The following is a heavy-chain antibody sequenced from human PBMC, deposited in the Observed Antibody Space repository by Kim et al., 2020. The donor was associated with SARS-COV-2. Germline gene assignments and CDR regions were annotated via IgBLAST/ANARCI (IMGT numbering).Heavy chain of an antibody. D-gene: IGHD3-9*01. CDR3: ARVKDYDILTGYNPYYYYGMDV. V-gene: IGHV3-21*01. Sequence: GGSLRLSCAASGFTFSSYSMNWVRQAPGKGLEWVSSISSSSSYIYYADSVKGRFTISRDNAKNSLYLQMNSLRAEDTAVYYCARVKDYDILTGYNPYYYYGMDVWGQGTTVTVSS. CDR1: GFTFSSYS. J-gene: IGHJ6*02. CDR2: ISSSSSYI.